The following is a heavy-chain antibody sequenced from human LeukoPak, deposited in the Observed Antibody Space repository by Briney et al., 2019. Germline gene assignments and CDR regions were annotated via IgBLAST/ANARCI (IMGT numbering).Heavy chain of an antibody. Sequence: GGSLRLSCAASGFTFSSYSMNWVRQAPGKGLEWVSSISSSSSYIYYADSVKGRFTISRDNAKNSLYLQMNSLRAEDTAVYYCARDGYCSGGSCYLDYWGQGTLVTVSS. CDR2: ISSSSSYI. CDR1: GFTFSSYS. J-gene: IGHJ4*02. V-gene: IGHV3-21*01. D-gene: IGHD2-15*01. CDR3: ARDGYCSGGSCYLDY.